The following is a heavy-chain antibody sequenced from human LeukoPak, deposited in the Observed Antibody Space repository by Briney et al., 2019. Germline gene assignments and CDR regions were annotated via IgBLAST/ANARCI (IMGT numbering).Heavy chain of an antibody. V-gene: IGHV3-21*01. CDR3: AREGLNSGYDDF. Sequence: PGGSLRLSCAASGFTFSSYTMNWVRQAPGKGLEWVSSIISSGSYIYYADSVKGRFTISRDNAKNSLSLQMNSLRAEDTAVYFCAREGLNSGYDDFWGQGTLVTVSS. CDR2: IISSGSYI. D-gene: IGHD5-12*01. CDR1: GFTFSSYT. J-gene: IGHJ4*02.